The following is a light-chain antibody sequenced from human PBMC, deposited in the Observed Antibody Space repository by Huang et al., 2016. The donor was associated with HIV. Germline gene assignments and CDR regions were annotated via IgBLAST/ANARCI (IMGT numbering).Light chain of an antibody. CDR2: LGS. Sequence: DIVMTQSPLSLAVTPGEPASISCGSTQTLLHLNGYNYLDWYLQKPGQSPQLLIYLGSNRAAGVPDRFSGSGSGTDFTLKISRVEAEDVGVYYCMQALQTPWTFGQGTRLEIK. CDR1: QTLLHLNGYNY. J-gene: IGKJ5*01. CDR3: MQALQTPWT. V-gene: IGKV2-28*01.